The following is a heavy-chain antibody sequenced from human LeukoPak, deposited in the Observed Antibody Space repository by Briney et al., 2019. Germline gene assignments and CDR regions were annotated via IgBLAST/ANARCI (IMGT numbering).Heavy chain of an antibody. V-gene: IGHV4-34*01. J-gene: IGHJ4*02. CDR2: INHSGST. CDR3: ARRSYYFDY. CDR1: GGSFSGYY. Sequence: PSETLSLTCAVYGGSFSGYYWSWIRQPPGKGLEWIGEINHSGSTNYNPSLKSRVTISVDTSKNQFSLKLSSATAADTAVYYCARRSYYFDYWGQGTLVTVSS.